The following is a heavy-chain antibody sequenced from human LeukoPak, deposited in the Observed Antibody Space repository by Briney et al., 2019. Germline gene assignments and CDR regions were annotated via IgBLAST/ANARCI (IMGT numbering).Heavy chain of an antibody. Sequence: SETLSLTCTVSGGSISCYYWSWIRQPPGKGLERIGYIYYCGSTNYNPSLKSRVTIAVDTSKNQFSLKLSSVTAADTAVYYYARALLGRYCSSTSCHNWFDPWGQGTLVTVSS. CDR2: IYYCGST. CDR1: GGSISCYY. V-gene: IGHV4-59*01. J-gene: IGHJ5*02. CDR3: ARALLGRYCSSTSCHNWFDP. D-gene: IGHD2-2*01.